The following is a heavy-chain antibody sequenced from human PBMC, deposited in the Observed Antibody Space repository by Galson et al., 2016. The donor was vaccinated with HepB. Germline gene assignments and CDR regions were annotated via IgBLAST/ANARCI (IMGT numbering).Heavy chain of an antibody. Sequence: CAISGDSVSSNSAGWYWFRQPPSRGLEWLGRTFYRSNWQTDYAESVKSRITINPDTSKNQFSLQLNSVTPDDTAVYYCARSYLLGRGFGWWGQGTLVTVSS. CDR2: TFYRSNWQT. D-gene: IGHD7-27*01. V-gene: IGHV6-1*01. CDR1: GDSVSSNSAG. CDR3: ARSYLLGRGFGW. J-gene: IGHJ4*02.